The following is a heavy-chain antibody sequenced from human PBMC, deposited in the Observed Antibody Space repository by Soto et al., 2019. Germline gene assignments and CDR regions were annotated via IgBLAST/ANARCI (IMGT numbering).Heavy chain of an antibody. V-gene: IGHV3-23*01. CDR2: ISGSGGST. J-gene: IGHJ5*02. CDR3: AKGFGGYLSNWFDP. D-gene: IGHD5-12*01. CDR1: GFTVSSNY. Sequence: PGGSLRLSCAASGFTVSSNYMSWVRQAPGKGLEWVSVISGSGGSTYYADSVKGRFTISRDNSKNTLYLQMNSLRAEDTAVYYCAKGFGGYLSNWFDPWGQGTLVTVSS.